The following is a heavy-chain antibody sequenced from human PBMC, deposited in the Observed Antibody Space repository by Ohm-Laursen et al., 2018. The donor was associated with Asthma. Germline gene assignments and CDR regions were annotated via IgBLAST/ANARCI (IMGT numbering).Heavy chain of an antibody. D-gene: IGHD4-17*01. CDR1: GFTFDDYA. V-gene: IGHV3-9*01. CDR3: AKARDQYGDYADY. CDR2: ISWNSGSI. Sequence: SLRLSCTASGFTFDDYAMHWVRQAPGEGLEWVSGISWNSGSIGYADSVKGRFTISRDNAKNSLYLQMNSLRAEDTALYYCAKARDQYGDYADYWGQGTLVTVSS. J-gene: IGHJ4*02.